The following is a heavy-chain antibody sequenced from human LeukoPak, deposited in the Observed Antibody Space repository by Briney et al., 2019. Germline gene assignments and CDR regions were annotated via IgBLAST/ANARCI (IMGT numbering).Heavy chain of an antibody. D-gene: IGHD6-13*01. CDR1: GGSISSSSYY. V-gene: IGHV4-39*01. J-gene: IGHJ3*02. CDR3: ARHRAAGILTDAFDI. Sequence: SETLSLTCTVSGGSISSSSYYWGWIRQPPGKGLEWIGSIYYSGSTYYNPSLKSRVTISVDTSKNQFSLKLSSVTAADTAVYYCARHRAAGILTDAFDIWGQGTMVTVSS. CDR2: IYYSGST.